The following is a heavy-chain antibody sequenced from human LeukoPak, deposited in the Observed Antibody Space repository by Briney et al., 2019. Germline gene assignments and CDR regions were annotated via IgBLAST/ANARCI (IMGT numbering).Heavy chain of an antibody. D-gene: IGHD2-15*01. V-gene: IGHV3-7*01. Sequence: GGSLRLSCAASGFTFSSYLMSWVRQAPGKGLEWVANIKQDGSEKYYVDSVKGRFTISRDNAKNSLYLQMNSLRAEDTAVYYCARDNLALDAFDIWGQGTMVTVSS. CDR3: ARDNLALDAFDI. CDR1: GFTFSSYL. J-gene: IGHJ3*02. CDR2: IKQDGSEK.